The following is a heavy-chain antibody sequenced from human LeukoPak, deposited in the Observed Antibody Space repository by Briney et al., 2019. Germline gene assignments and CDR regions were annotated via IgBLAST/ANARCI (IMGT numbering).Heavy chain of an antibody. CDR1: GFTFSDHY. CDR2: TRNKANSYTT. V-gene: IGHV3-72*01. CDR3: ARASLALVAFDT. Sequence: PGGPLSLLCAASGFTFSDHYMDWVRQAPGKGGEWGGRTRNKANSYTTESAGSGKGRFSISREDAKNSLYPQMNSLTTEDTAVHYCARASLALVAFDTWGQRTMV. J-gene: IGHJ3*02.